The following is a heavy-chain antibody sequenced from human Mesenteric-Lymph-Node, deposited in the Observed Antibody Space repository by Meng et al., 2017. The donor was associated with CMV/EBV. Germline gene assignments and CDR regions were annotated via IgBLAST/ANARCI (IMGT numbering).Heavy chain of an antibody. CDR2: IRYDGSNK. CDR3: AKAATLPDY. J-gene: IGHJ4*02. V-gene: IGHV3-30*02. CDR1: GFTFSSYG. Sequence: LSLTCAASGFTFSSYGMHWVRQAPGKGLEWVAFIRYDGSNKYYTDSVKGRFTISRDNSKNTLYLQMNSLRAGDTAVYYCAKAATLPDYWGQGTLVTVSS.